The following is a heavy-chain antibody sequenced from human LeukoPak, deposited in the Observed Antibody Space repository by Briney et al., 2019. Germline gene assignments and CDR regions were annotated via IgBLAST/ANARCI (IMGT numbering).Heavy chain of an antibody. V-gene: IGHV4-4*02. D-gene: IGHD6-13*01. Sequence: SGTLSLTCAVSGGSISSSNWWSWVRQPPGKGLEWIGEIYHSGSTNYNPSLKSRVTISVDKSKNQFSLKLTSVTAADTAVYYCARGGSSWYNWFDPWGQGTLVTVSS. CDR2: IYHSGST. CDR1: GGSISSSNW. CDR3: ARGGSSWYNWFDP. J-gene: IGHJ5*02.